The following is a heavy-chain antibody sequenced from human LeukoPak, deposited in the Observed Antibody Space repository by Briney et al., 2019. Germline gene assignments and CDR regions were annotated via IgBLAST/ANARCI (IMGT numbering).Heavy chain of an antibody. D-gene: IGHD4-17*01. CDR1: GFTFSSSA. CDR2: VFSDGTYK. CDR3: AKGPLYYFGDNAWFGP. J-gene: IGHJ5*02. Sequence: GGSLRLSCTASGFTFSSSAMHWVRQAPGKGLEWVAVVFSDGTYKYYAYSEKGRFTISRNNSNNMLLLQMTSLTADDTAFYYCAKGPLYYFGDNAWFGPWGQGTLVTVSS. V-gene: IGHV3-30*18.